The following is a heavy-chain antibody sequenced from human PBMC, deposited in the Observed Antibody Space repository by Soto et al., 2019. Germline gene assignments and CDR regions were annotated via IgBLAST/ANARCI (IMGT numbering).Heavy chain of an antibody. Sequence: GSLRLSCAASGFTFSSCAMGWFRRAPGKGLEWVSDIIDSGGSTYYADSVKGRFTIARDNSKSTLYLQMNSLRAEDTALYYCAKGRSYYYYYGVDVWGQGTTVTVSS. CDR2: IIDSGGST. CDR3: AKGRSYYYYYGVDV. J-gene: IGHJ6*02. CDR1: GFTFSSCA. V-gene: IGHV3-23*01.